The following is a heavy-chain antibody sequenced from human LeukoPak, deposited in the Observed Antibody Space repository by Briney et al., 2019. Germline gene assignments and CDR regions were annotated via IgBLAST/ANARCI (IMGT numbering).Heavy chain of an antibody. D-gene: IGHD6-19*01. CDR3: AKDRAEWLVQYYGVDV. CDR2: ISGSGGST. CDR1: GFTFSSYA. J-gene: IGHJ6*02. V-gene: IGHV3-23*01. Sequence: GGSLRLSCAASGFTFSSYAMSWVRQAPGKGLEWVSAISGSGGSTYYADSVKGRFTISRDNSKNTLYLQMNSLRAEDTAVYYCAKDRAEWLVQYYGVDVWGQGTTVTVSS.